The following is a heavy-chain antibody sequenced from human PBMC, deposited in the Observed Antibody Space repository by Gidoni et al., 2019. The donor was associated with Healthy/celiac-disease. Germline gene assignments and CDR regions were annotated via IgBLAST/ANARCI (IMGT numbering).Heavy chain of an antibody. J-gene: IGHJ3*02. V-gene: IGHV3-30*18. Sequence: QVQLVESGGGVVQPGRSLRLSCAASGFPFSSYGMHWVRQAPGKGLEWVAVISYDGSNKYYADSVKGRFTISRDNSKNTLYLQMNSLRAEDTAVYYCAKLLLMTNDAFDIWGQGTMVTVSS. CDR2: ISYDGSNK. CDR1: GFPFSSYG. D-gene: IGHD3-10*01. CDR3: AKLLLMTNDAFDI.